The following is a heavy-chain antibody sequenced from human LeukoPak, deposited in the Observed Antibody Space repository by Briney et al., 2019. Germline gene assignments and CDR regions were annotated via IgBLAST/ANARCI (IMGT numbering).Heavy chain of an antibody. Sequence: GGSLRLSCAASGFTFSSYAMHWVRQAPGKGLEWVAVISYDGSNKYYADSVKGRFTISSDNSKNTLYLQMNSLRAEDTAVYYCARGGVVVVAATPDWFDPWGQGTLVTVSS. CDR2: ISYDGSNK. D-gene: IGHD2-15*01. CDR3: ARGGVVVVAATPDWFDP. CDR1: GFTFSSYA. V-gene: IGHV3-30-3*01. J-gene: IGHJ5*02.